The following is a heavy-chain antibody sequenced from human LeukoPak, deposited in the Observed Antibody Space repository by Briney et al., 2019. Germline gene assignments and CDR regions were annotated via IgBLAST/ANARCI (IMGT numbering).Heavy chain of an antibody. CDR3: APRGFGY. Sequence: TSETLSLTCAVYGGSFSGYYWSWIRQPPGKGLEWIGEINHSRSTNYNPSLKSRVTISVDTSKNQFSLKLSSVTAADTAVYYCAPRGFGYWGQGTLVTVSS. CDR1: GGSFSGYY. CDR2: INHSRST. V-gene: IGHV4-34*01. D-gene: IGHD3-10*01. J-gene: IGHJ4*02.